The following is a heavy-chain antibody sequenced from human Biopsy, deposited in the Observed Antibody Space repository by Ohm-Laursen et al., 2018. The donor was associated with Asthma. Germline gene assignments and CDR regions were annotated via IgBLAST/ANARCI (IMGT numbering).Heavy chain of an antibody. V-gene: IGHV3-30-3*01. CDR3: ARDVMEWYLPAFDF. CDR1: GFSFSEFV. CDR2: GGSYYDGGLK. D-gene: IGHD3-3*01. Sequence: SLRLSCAASGFSFSEFVMHWARQAPGKGLEWVAVGGSYYDGGLKYYADSVNGRFTVSRDDSKNTLYLQMNSLRPDDTAVYYCARDVMEWYLPAFDFWGQGTPVTVSS. J-gene: IGHJ4*02.